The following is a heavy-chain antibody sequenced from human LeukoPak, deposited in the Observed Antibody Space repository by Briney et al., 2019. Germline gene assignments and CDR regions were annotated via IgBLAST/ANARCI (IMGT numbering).Heavy chain of an antibody. CDR3: ARDFINSSSSPFDY. J-gene: IGHJ4*02. D-gene: IGHD6-6*01. CDR2: INSSGSTR. CDR1: GFTFSSYE. V-gene: IGHV3-48*03. Sequence: PGGSLRLSCAASGFTFSSYEMNWVRQAPGKGLEWVSYINSSGSTRYYADSVKGRFTISRDNAKNSLYLQMNSLRAEDTAVYYCARDFINSSSSPFDYWGQGTLVTVSS.